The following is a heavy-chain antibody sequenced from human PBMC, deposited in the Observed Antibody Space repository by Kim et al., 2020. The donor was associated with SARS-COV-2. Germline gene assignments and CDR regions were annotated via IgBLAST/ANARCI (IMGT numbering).Heavy chain of an antibody. CDR3: ARALVRINADAFDT. V-gene: IGHV1-18*01. J-gene: IGHJ3*02. CDR1: GYTFTSYG. CDR2: ISTYNGNT. D-gene: IGHD3-10*01. Sequence: ASVKVSCKASGYTFTSYGITWVRPAPGQRLEWMGWISTYNGNTNYARSLQDRITMTTNTSTNTAYMELRSLRSDDSAVYFCARALVRINADAFDTWGKGTFVNMSS.